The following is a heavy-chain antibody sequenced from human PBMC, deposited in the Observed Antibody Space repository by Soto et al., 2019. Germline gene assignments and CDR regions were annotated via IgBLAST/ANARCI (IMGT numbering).Heavy chain of an antibody. Sequence: QVQLVQPGAEVKKPGASVTVSCKTSGYTFSSYGINWVRQAPGQGLEWMGWISGYNGNTNYAQTVQGRVTMTTDTSTGTVYMELRSLKSDDTAIYYCSRFIMVGGWFDPNYYHGMDVWGQGTTVTVSS. CDR3: SRFIMVGGWFDPNYYHGMDV. CDR2: ISGYNGNT. CDR1: GYTFSSYG. J-gene: IGHJ6*02. D-gene: IGHD6-19*01. V-gene: IGHV1-18*01.